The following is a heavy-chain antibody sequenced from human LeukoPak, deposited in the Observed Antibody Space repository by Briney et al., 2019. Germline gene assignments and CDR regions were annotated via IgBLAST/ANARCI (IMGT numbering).Heavy chain of an antibody. CDR3: ARDLGVIVYPSDY. Sequence: ETLSLTCTVSGYSISSGYYWGWVRPAPGKGLEWVSSISSISSYIYYADSVKGRFTISRDNAKNSLYLQMNSLRAEDTALYYCARDLGVIVYPSDYWGQGTLVTVSS. J-gene: IGHJ4*02. CDR1: GYSISSGYY. CDR2: ISSISSYI. D-gene: IGHD3-16*02. V-gene: IGHV3-21*01.